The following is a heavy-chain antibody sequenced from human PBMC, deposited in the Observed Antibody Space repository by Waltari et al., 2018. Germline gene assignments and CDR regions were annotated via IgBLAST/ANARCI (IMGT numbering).Heavy chain of an antibody. CDR2: IGPDGSDK. CDR1: GFTLSRFW. CDR3: VGWNDPINS. Sequence: EAQLVQSGGGLVQPGGSVPLSCAAPGFTLSRFWMTWIRQAPGQGLQWVAHIGPDGSDKYYVDSVKGRFTISRDNAENSLLLQMSSLRVEDTALYYCVGWNDPINSWGQGTLVAVSS. J-gene: IGHJ4*02. V-gene: IGHV3-7*01. D-gene: IGHD1-1*01.